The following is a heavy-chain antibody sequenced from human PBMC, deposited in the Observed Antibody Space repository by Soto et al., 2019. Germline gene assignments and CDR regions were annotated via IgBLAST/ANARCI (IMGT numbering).Heavy chain of an antibody. V-gene: IGHV1-2*04. J-gene: IGHJ4*02. CDR3: ARGGPGSPLNIVVVPAATPIDY. CDR2: INPNSGGT. CDR1: GYTFTVYY. D-gene: IGHD2-2*01. Sequence: GASVKVSCKASGYTFTVYYMHWVRQAPGQGLEWMGWINPNSGGTNYAQKFQGWVTMTRDTSISTAYMELSRLRSDDTAVYYCARGGPGSPLNIVVVPAATPIDYWGQGTLVTVSS.